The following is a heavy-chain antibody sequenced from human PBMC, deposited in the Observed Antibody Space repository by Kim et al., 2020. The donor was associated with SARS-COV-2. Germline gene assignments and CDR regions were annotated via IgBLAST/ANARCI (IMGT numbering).Heavy chain of an antibody. D-gene: IGHD3-22*01. J-gene: IGHJ3*02. CDR3: ARWDSSGYPPCAFDI. Sequence: SETLSLTCAVSGGSISSSNWWSWVRQPPGKGLEWIGEIYHSGSTNYNPSLKSRVTISVDKSKNQFSLKLSSVTAADTAVYYCARWDSSGYPPCAFDIWGQGTMVTVSS. CDR2: IYHSGST. V-gene: IGHV4-4*02. CDR1: GGSISSSNW.